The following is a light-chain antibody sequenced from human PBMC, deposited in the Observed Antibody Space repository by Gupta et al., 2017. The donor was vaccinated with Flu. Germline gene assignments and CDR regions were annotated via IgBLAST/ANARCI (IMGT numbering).Light chain of an antibody. Sequence: PSTVTASIGCKFSNTVRASQNNNCWLAWYQKKPGQAPKVLIYCASSLQSGVPSRFSGSGYGTDFTLTISSLQPEDFATYCCQQSNSFPNSFGRGTKVEIK. J-gene: IGKJ1*01. CDR1: QNNNCW. CDR2: CAS. CDR3: QQSNSFPNS. V-gene: IGKV1-12*01.